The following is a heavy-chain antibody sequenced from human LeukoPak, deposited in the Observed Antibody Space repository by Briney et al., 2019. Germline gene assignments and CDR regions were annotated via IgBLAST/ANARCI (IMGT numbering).Heavy chain of an antibody. D-gene: IGHD5-18*01. V-gene: IGHV3-11*01. CDR3: ARVSGDTAMAPNRGPDY. J-gene: IGHJ4*02. CDR2: IISSGSTI. Sequence: GGSLRLSSGAAEFTFIDYYMSWIRQAPGEGLEGGSYIISSGSTIYYADSVKRRFTISRDNAKNSLYLQMNSLRAEDTAVYYCARVSGDTAMAPNRGPDYWGQGTLVTVSS. CDR1: EFTFIDYY.